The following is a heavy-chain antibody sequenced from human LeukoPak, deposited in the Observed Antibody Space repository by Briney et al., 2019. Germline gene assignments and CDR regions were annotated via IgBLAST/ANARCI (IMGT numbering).Heavy chain of an antibody. V-gene: IGHV1-2*02. CDR2: INPNSGGT. J-gene: IGHJ4*02. Sequence: EASVTVSCKASGYTFTGYYMHWVRQAPGQGLEWMGWINPNSGGTNYAQKFQGRVTMTRNTSISTAYMELSRLRSDDTAVYYCARGEHDYGDHDFDYWGQGTLVTVSS. CDR1: GYTFTGYY. D-gene: IGHD4-17*01. CDR3: ARGEHDYGDHDFDY.